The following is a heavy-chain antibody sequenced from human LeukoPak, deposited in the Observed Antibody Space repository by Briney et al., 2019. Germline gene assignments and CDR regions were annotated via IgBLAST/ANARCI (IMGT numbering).Heavy chain of an antibody. CDR2: VSSTGGTT. CDR1: GFTFSTYG. J-gene: IGHJ3*02. Sequence: PGGSLRLSCAASGFTFSTYGMSWVRQAPGKGLEWVSAVSSTGGTTYYADSVKGRFTISRDNSKNTLFLQINSLRAEDTAVYYCAKGSVPVVAMNAFEIWGQGTMVTVSS. CDR3: AKGSVPVVAMNAFEI. D-gene: IGHD2-2*01. V-gene: IGHV3-23*01.